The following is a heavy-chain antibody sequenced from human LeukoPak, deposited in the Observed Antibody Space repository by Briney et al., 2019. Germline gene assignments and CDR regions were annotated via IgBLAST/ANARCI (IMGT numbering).Heavy chain of an antibody. CDR1: GGSISSYY. V-gene: IGHV4-59*01. Sequence: SETLSLTCTVSGGSISSYYWGWIRQPPGKGLEWIGYIYYSGSTNYNPSLKSRVTISVDTSKNQFSLKLSSVTAADTAVYYCARDGVGSFGYYFDYWGQGTLVTVSS. CDR2: IYYSGST. D-gene: IGHD3-3*01. CDR3: ARDGVGSFGYYFDY. J-gene: IGHJ4*02.